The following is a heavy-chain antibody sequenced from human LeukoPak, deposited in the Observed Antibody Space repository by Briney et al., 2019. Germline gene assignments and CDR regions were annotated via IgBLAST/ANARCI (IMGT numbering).Heavy chain of an antibody. V-gene: IGHV3-23*01. D-gene: IGHD6-19*01. CDR3: AKDARRTSGWYFFDY. CDR2: ISDSGSIT. Sequence: GGSLRLSCAASGFAFTSQAMGWVRQAPGKGLEWVSVISDSGSITYHADSVKGRFTISRDNSKNTLFLQMNSLRAEDTAVYYCAKDARRTSGWYFFDYWGQGTLVTVSS. CDR1: GFAFTSQA. J-gene: IGHJ4*02.